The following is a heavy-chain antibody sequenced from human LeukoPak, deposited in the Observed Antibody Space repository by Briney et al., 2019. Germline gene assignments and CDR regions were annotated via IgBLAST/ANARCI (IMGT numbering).Heavy chain of an antibody. CDR3: ARDGGDILTNDAFDI. CDR2: ISSNGGST. CDR1: GFTFSTYA. Sequence: GESLRLSCAASGFTFSTYAMHWVRQAPGKGLESVSAISSNGGSTYYANSVKGRFTISRDNSKNTQYLQMGSLRAEDMALYYCARDGGDILTNDAFDIWGQGTMVTVSS. V-gene: IGHV3-64*01. J-gene: IGHJ3*02. D-gene: IGHD3-9*01.